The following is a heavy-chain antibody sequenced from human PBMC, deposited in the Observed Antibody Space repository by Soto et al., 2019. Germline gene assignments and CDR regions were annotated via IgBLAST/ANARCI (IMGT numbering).Heavy chain of an antibody. D-gene: IGHD2-15*01. CDR3: ARDHNFGFILYAMDV. J-gene: IGHJ6*02. Sequence: ASVKVSCKASGYTFTSYSMHRVRQAPGQGLEWMGIINPSSGRTSYAQNFQGRVTMTSDTSTSIVYMEMSSLKSEDTAVYYCARDHNFGFILYAMDVWGQGTTVTVSS. V-gene: IGHV1-46*01. CDR2: INPSSGRT. CDR1: GYTFTSYS.